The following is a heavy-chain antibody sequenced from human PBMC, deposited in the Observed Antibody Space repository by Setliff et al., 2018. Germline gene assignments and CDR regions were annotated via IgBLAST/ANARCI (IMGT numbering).Heavy chain of an antibody. Sequence: NPSETLSLTCAVSGYSISSGYYWGWIRQPPGKGLEWIGSIYHSGSTYYNPSLKSRVTISVDTSKNQFSLKLSSVTAADTAVYFCATGDFYYYMVVWGKGTTVTVS. CDR1: GYSISSGYY. J-gene: IGHJ6*03. CDR3: ATGDFYYYMVV. V-gene: IGHV4-38-2*01. CDR2: IYHSGST.